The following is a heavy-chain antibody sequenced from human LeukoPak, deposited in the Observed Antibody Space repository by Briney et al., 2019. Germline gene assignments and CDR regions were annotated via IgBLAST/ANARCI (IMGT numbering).Heavy chain of an antibody. CDR3: ATTSAGLGTPGYSSSWYYYYYYYYMDV. D-gene: IGHD6-13*01. CDR2: MNPNSGNT. CDR1: GYTFTSYD. J-gene: IGHJ6*03. V-gene: IGHV1-8*01. Sequence: ASVKVSCKASGYTFTSYDINWVRQATGQGLEWMGWMNPNSGNTGYAQKFQGRVTMTRNTSISTAYMELSSLRSEDTAVYYCATTSAGLGTPGYSSSWYYYYYYYYMDVWGKGTTVTVSS.